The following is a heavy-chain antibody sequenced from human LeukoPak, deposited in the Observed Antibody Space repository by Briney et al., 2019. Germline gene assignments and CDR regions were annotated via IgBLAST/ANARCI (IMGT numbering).Heavy chain of an antibody. J-gene: IGHJ5*02. CDR3: ARHVPYFDWLVGNWFDP. V-gene: IGHV4-39*01. Sequence: SETLSLTCTVSGGSISSSSYYWGWIRQPPGKGLEWIGSIYYSGSTYYNPSLKSRVTISVDTSKNQFSLKLSSVTAADTAVYYCARHVPYFDWLVGNWFDPWGQGTLVTVSS. CDR2: IYYSGST. CDR1: GGSISSSSYY. D-gene: IGHD3-9*01.